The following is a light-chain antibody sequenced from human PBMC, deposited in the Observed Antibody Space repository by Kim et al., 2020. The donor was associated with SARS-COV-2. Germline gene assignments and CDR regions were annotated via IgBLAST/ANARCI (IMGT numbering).Light chain of an antibody. CDR1: QVIRKF. V-gene: IGKV1-33*01. CDR3: QQNDDFPIT. J-gene: IGKJ5*01. Sequence: DIQMTQSPSSLSASVGDRVTITCQATQVIRKFLNWYQQRPGKAPQLLIYDVSNLQTGVPSRFSGSGYGTEFTLTISSLQPEDFATYYCQQNDDFPITFGQGTRLEIK. CDR2: DVS.